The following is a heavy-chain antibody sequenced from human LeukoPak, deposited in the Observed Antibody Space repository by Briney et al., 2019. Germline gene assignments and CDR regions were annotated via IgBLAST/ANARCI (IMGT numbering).Heavy chain of an antibody. CDR1: GFNFSSYS. J-gene: IGHJ4*02. CDR2: ISSSSSTI. CDR3: AREIDYSNYGDDDY. D-gene: IGHD4-11*01. V-gene: IGHV3-48*04. Sequence: QPGGSLRLSCAASGFNFSSYSMNWVRQAPGKGLEWVSYISSSSSTIYYADSVKDRFTISRDNAKNSLYLQMNSLRAEDTAVYYCAREIDYSNYGDDDYWGQGTLVTVSS.